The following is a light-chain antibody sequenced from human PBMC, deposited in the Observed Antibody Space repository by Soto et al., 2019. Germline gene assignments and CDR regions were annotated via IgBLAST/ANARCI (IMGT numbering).Light chain of an antibody. J-gene: IGKJ5*01. CDR3: QQHGVSIN. CDR2: CAS. Sequence: EIVLTQSPGTLSLSPGDRATLSCRASQSVSSTRLAWYQQKPGQAPRRLIYCASTRAAGIADRFSGSGSGTDLPLTISRLEPEDLAVYFCQQHGVSINFGQGTRLDI. V-gene: IGKV3-20*01. CDR1: QSVSSTR.